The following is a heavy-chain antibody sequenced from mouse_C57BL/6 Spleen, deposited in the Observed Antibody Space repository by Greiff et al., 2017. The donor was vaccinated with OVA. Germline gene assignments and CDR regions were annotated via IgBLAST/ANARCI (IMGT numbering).Heavy chain of an antibody. CDR2: IYPGDGDT. CDR1: GYAFSSSW. CDR3: ASDYDGAY. J-gene: IGHJ3*01. D-gene: IGHD2-4*01. V-gene: IGHV1-82*01. Sequence: QVQLKESGPELVKPGASVKISCKASGYAFSSSWMNWVKQRPGKGLEWIGRIYPGDGDTNYNGKFKGKATLTADKSSSTAYMQLSSLTSEDSAVYFCASDYDGAYWGQGTLVTVSA.